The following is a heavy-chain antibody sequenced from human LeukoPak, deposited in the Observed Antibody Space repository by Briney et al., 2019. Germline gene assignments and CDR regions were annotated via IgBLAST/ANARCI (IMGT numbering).Heavy chain of an antibody. J-gene: IGHJ4*02. V-gene: IGHV4-39*01. D-gene: IGHD6-6*01. CDR3: ARHGVTYSSSSYFDY. CDR2: IYYSGST. Sequence: SETLSLTCTVSGGSISSSSYYWGWIRQPPGKGLEWIGSIYYSGSTYYNPSLKSRVTISVDTSKNQFSLKLSSMTAADTAVYYCARHGVTYSSSSYFDYWGQGTLVTVSS. CDR1: GGSISSSSYY.